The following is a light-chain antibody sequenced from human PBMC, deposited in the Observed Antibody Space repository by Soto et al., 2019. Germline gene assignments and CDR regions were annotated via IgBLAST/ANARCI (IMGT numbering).Light chain of an antibody. V-gene: IGKV3D-15*01. CDR3: QQYNNWPPT. Sequence: EIVLTQSPATLSSFPGDRVTLSCRASQSVSSSYLAWYQQKPGQAPRLLIYGASTRATGIPARFSGSGSGTEFTLTISSLQSEDFAVYYCQQYNNWPPTFGQGTKVDIK. CDR2: GAS. CDR1: QSVSSSY. J-gene: IGKJ1*01.